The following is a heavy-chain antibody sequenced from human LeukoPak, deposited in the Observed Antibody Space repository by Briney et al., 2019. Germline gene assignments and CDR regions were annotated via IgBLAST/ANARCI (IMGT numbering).Heavy chain of an antibody. Sequence: GGSLRLSCAASGFTFSSYWMSWVRQAPGKGLEWVANIKQDGSEKYYVDSVKGRFTISGDNAKNSLYLQMNSLRAEDTAVYYCASTYDSSGQPPAYWGQGTLVTVSS. CDR3: ASTYDSSGQPPAY. V-gene: IGHV3-7*01. CDR2: IKQDGSEK. J-gene: IGHJ4*02. CDR1: GFTFSSYW. D-gene: IGHD3-22*01.